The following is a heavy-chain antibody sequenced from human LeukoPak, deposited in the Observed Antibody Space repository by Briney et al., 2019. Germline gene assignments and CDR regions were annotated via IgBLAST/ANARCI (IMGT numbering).Heavy chain of an antibody. CDR3: ARTDYGPFDY. Sequence: SQTLSLTCTVSGGSISSGGYYWSWIRQHPGKGLEWIGYIYYSGNSYYNPSLKSRVTISVDTSKNQFSLKLSSVTAADTAVYYCARTDYGPFDYWGQGTQVTVSS. CDR1: GGSISSGGYY. J-gene: IGHJ4*02. CDR2: IYYSGNS. D-gene: IGHD4-17*01. V-gene: IGHV4-31*03.